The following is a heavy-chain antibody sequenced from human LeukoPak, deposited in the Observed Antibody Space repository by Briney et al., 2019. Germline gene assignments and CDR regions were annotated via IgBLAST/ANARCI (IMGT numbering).Heavy chain of an antibody. V-gene: IGHV1-18*04. CDR1: GYTFTSYG. J-gene: IGHJ3*02. CDR2: ISAYNGNT. CDR3: AREREDIVVVPAALDAFDI. Sequence: ASVKVSCKASGYTFTSYGISWVRQAPGQGLEWMGWISAYNGNTNYAQKLQGRVTMTTDTSTSTAYMELRSLRSDDTAVYYCAREREDIVVVPAALDAFDIWAKGQWSPSLQ. D-gene: IGHD2-2*01.